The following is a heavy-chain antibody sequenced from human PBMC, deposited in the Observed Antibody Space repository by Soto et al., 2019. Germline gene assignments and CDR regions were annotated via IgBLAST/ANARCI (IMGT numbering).Heavy chain of an antibody. CDR2: IYYSGST. CDR1: GGSISTYY. CDR3: ARANNDFLTGYYPDYFDY. Sequence: QVQLQESGPGLVKPSETLSLTCTVSGGSISTYYWSWIRQPPGKGLEWIGYIYYSGSTNYNPSLKSRVTISVDTSKNQCSLKLSSVTAADTAVYYCARANNDFLTGYYPDYFDYWGQRTLVTVSS. V-gene: IGHV4-59*01. J-gene: IGHJ4*02. D-gene: IGHD3-9*01.